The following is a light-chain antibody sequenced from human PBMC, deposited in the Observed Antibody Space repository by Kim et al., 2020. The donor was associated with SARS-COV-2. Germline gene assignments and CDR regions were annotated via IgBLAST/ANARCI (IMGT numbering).Light chain of an antibody. V-gene: IGLV4-69*01. CDR1: SGHSRNA. CDR3: QTWETGIRV. CDR2: LNSDGSH. J-gene: IGLJ3*02. Sequence: QLVLTQSPSASASLGASVKLTCTLSSGHSRNAIAWHQQQPERGPRYLMKLNSDGSHTKGDGIPDRFSGSSSGAERYLTISSLQSEDEADYYCQTWETGIRVCGGG.